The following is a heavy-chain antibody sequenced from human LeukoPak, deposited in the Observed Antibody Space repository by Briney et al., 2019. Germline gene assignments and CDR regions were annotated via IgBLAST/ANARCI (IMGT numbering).Heavy chain of an antibody. Sequence: ASVKVSCKASGGTFSSYAISWLRQAPGQGLEWMGGIIPIFGTANYAQKFQGRVTITTDESTSTAHMELSSLRSEDTAVYYCARSDYCSSTSCYWFDPWGQGTLVTVSS. CDR1: GGTFSSYA. V-gene: IGHV1-69*05. CDR2: IIPIFGTA. D-gene: IGHD2-2*01. J-gene: IGHJ5*02. CDR3: ARSDYCSSTSCYWFDP.